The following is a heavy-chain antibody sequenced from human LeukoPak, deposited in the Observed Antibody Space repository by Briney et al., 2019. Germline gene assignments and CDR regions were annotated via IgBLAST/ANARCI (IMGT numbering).Heavy chain of an antibody. V-gene: IGHV3-48*01. Sequence: GGSLRLSCAASGFTFSSYSMNWVRQAPGKGLEWVSYISSSSSTIYYVDSVKGRFTISRDNAKNSLYLQMNSLRAEDTAVYYCARDLGSSGWYVDWFDPWGQGTLVTVSS. CDR3: ARDLGSSGWYVDWFDP. D-gene: IGHD6-19*01. CDR1: GFTFSSYS. J-gene: IGHJ5*02. CDR2: ISSSSSTI.